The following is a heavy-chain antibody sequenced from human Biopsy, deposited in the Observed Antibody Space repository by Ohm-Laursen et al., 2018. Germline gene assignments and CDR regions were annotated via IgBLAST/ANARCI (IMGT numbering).Heavy chain of an antibody. V-gene: IGHV4-59*01. D-gene: IGHD3-16*01. CDR1: RDSISNYY. Sequence: TLSLTCTVSRDSISNYYWTWIRQSPGKGLEWIGYIYYTGSTNYNPSVKSRVTISVDTSKNQFSLKLNPVTAADTAVYFCARDSRGGHLNTTLITGKNLDSWGQGTPVTVSS. J-gene: IGHJ4*02. CDR3: ARDSRGGHLNTTLITGKNLDS. CDR2: IYYTGST.